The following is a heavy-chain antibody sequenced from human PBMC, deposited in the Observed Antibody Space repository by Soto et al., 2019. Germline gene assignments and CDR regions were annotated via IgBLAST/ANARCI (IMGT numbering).Heavy chain of an antibody. CDR1: GYTFTSYG. J-gene: IGHJ4*02. V-gene: IGHV1-18*01. CDR2: ISAYNGNT. Sequence: ASVKVSCKASGYTFTSYGISWVRQAPGQGLEWMGWISAYNGNTNYAQKLQGRVTMTTDTSTSPAYMELRSLRSDDTAVYYCAGRIWDPFGELSLGDYWGQGTLVTVSS. CDR3: AGRIWDPFGELSLGDY. D-gene: IGHD3-10*01.